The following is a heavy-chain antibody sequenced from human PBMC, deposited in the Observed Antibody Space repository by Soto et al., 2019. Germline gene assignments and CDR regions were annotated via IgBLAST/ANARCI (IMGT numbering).Heavy chain of an antibody. J-gene: IGHJ1*01. V-gene: IGHV1-18*01. CDR1: GYTFTSYG. Sequence: GASVKVSCEASGYTFTSYGISWVRQAPGQGLEWMGWISAYNGNTNYAQKPQGRVTMTTDTSTSTAYMELRSLRSDDTAVYYCARDRIAAAGPPEYFQHWGQGTLVTVSS. CDR3: ARDRIAAAGPPEYFQH. D-gene: IGHD6-13*01. CDR2: ISAYNGNT.